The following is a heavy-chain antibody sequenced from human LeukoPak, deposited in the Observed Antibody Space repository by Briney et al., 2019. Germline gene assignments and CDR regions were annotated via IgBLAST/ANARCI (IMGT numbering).Heavy chain of an antibody. D-gene: IGHD4-23*01. V-gene: IGHV3-74*01. CDR2: IASDGSST. Sequence: GGSLRLSCAASGFTFSSYWMNWVRQALGKGLVWVSRIASDGSSTTYADSVKGRFSISRDNAKNTLYLQMNSLRVEDTAVYYCARGRPHGNDYWGQGTLVTVSS. CDR3: ARGRPHGNDY. J-gene: IGHJ4*02. CDR1: GFTFSSYW.